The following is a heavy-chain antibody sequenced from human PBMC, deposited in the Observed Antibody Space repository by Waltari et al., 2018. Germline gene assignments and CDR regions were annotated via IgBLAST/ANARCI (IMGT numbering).Heavy chain of an antibody. J-gene: IGHJ5*02. D-gene: IGHD3-9*01. CDR2: ISGSGGST. V-gene: IGHV3-23*04. CDR1: AFTFSSYA. Sequence: EVQLVESGGGLVQPGGSLRLSCAASAFTFSSYAMSWVRQAPGKGLEWGSAISGSGGSTYYADFVKGRFTISRDNSKNTLYLQMNSLRAEDTAVYYGAKGLDYDILTGYYPDPWGQGTLVTVSS. CDR3: AKGLDYDILTGYYPDP.